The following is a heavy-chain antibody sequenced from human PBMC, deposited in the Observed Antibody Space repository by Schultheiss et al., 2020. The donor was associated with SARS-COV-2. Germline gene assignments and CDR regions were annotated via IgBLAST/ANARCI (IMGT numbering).Heavy chain of an antibody. CDR3: ARGGCSSSRCYGELDP. CDR2: IYTSGST. J-gene: IGHJ5*02. Sequence: SETLSLTCTVSIGSVSDFYWSWIRQSAGQGLEWIGRIYTSGSTYYNPSLKSRITISIDTSKNQFSLQLSSVTAADTAVYYCARGGCSSSRCYGELDPWGQGTLVTVSS. V-gene: IGHV4-4*07. D-gene: IGHD2-2*01. CDR1: IGSVSDFY.